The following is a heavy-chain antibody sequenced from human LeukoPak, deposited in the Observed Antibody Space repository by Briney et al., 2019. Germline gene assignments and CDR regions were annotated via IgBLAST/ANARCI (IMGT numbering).Heavy chain of an antibody. CDR3: ARITRSYYYYYMDV. CDR2: IKQDGSEK. Sequence: GGSLRLSCAASGFTFSSYWMSWVRQAPGKGLEWVANIKQDGSEKYYVDSVKGRFTISRDNAKNSLYLQMNSLRAEDTAVYYCARITRSYYYYYMDVWGKGTTVTVSS. J-gene: IGHJ6*03. V-gene: IGHV3-7*01. CDR1: GFTFSSYW.